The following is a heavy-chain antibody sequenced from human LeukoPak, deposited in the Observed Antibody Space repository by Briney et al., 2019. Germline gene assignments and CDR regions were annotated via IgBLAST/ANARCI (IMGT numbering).Heavy chain of an antibody. Sequence: PSETLSLTCTVSGGSISSGSYYWSWIRQPAGKGLEWIGRIYTSGSTNYNPSLKSRVTISVDTSKNQFSLKLSSVTAADTAVYYCARLLAADPFNWFDPWGQGTLVTVSS. CDR3: ARLLAADPFNWFDP. V-gene: IGHV4-61*02. D-gene: IGHD6-13*01. CDR1: GGSISSGSYY. CDR2: IYTSGST. J-gene: IGHJ5*02.